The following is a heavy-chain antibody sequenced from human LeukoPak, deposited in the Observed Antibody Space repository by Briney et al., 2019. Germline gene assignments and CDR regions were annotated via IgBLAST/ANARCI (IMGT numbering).Heavy chain of an antibody. J-gene: IGHJ3*02. D-gene: IGHD3-9*01. CDR1: GGSISTYY. CDR3: AREYDILSNYDAFDI. Sequence: PSETLSLTCTVSGGSISTYYWTWIRQPPGRGLEWIGYIYYSGSTSYNPSLKSRVTISVDTSKNQFSLKLTSVTAADTAVYYCAREYDILSNYDAFDIWGQGTMVTVSS. CDR2: IYYSGST. V-gene: IGHV4-59*01.